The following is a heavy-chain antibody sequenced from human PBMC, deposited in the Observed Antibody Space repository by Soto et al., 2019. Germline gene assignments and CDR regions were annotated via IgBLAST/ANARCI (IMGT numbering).Heavy chain of an antibody. CDR3: ARDISPGIAVAGTADY. Sequence: GGSLRLSCAASGFTFSSYGMHWVRQAPGKGLEWVAVIWYDGSNKYYVDSVKGRFTISRDNSKNTLYLQMNSLRAEDTAVYYCARDISPGIAVAGTADYWGQGTLVTVSS. J-gene: IGHJ4*02. CDR1: GFTFSSYG. D-gene: IGHD6-19*01. V-gene: IGHV3-33*01. CDR2: IWYDGSNK.